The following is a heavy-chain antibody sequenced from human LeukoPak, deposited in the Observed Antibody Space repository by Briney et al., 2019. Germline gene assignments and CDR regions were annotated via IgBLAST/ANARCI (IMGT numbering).Heavy chain of an antibody. D-gene: IGHD3-22*01. CDR3: AKERDYYDSSGYYDY. V-gene: IGHV3-30*04. CDR1: GFTFSSYA. J-gene: IGHJ4*02. CDR2: ISYDGSNK. Sequence: GGSLRLSCAASGFTFSSYAMHWVRQAPGKGLEWVAVISYDGSNKFYADSVKGRFTISRDNSKNTLYLQMNSLRAEDTAVYYCAKERDYYDSSGYYDYWGQGTLVTVSS.